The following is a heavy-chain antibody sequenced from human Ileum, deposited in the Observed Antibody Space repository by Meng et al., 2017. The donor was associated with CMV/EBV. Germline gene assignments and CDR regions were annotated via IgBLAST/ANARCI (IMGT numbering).Heavy chain of an antibody. Sequence: GFTVRNNDMTWVRQAPGKGLEWVSGIYSGDETYYADSVKGRFTISRDNSKNTLYLQINSLRPEDTAVYYCASFSHQLVGGTYWYCDLWGRGTLVTVSS. J-gene: IGHJ2*01. CDR2: IYSGDET. V-gene: IGHV3-66*02. D-gene: IGHD2-2*01. CDR3: ASFSHQLVGGTYWYCDL. CDR1: GFTVRNND.